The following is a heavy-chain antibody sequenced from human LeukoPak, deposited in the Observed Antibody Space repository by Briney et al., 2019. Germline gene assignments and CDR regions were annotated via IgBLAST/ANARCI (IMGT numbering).Heavy chain of an antibody. V-gene: IGHV4-34*01. CDR2: INHSGST. J-gene: IGHJ5*02. D-gene: IGHD2-2*01. CDR3: AIHIVVVPAAKKKNWFDP. Sequence: ASETLSLTCAVHGGSFSGYYWSWIRQPPGKGLEWIGEINHSGSTNYNPSLKSRVTISVDTSKNQFSLKLSSVTAADTAVYYCAIHIVVVPAAKKKNWFDPWGQGTLVTVSS. CDR1: GGSFSGYY.